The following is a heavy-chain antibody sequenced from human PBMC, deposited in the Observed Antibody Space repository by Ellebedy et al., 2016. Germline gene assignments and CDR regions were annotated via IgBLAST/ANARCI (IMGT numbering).Heavy chain of an antibody. CDR3: RQGHYADY. CDR1: GLPFSTFF. J-gene: IGHJ4*02. Sequence: GESLKISXAVSGLPFSTFFMSWVRQAPGKGLEWVATISANGNKRDLADSVQGRFTISRDNFRNTLHLQMNNLGGEDTAVYYCRQGHYADYWGQGTLVTVSS. V-gene: IGHV3-23*01. CDR2: ISANGNKR. D-gene: IGHD2-2*01.